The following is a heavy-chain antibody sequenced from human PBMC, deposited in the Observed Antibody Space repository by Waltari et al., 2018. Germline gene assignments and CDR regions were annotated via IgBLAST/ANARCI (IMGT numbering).Heavy chain of an antibody. Sequence: QVQLVQSGAEVKKPGASVKVSGKASGYPFTGYYMHWVRQAPGQGLEWMGWINPNSGGTNYAQKFQGRVTMTRDTSISTAYMELSRLRSDDTAVYYCARESSTYYYDSSGYSPGTWGQGTMVTVSS. D-gene: IGHD3-22*01. J-gene: IGHJ3*01. CDR1: GYPFTGYY. CDR2: INPNSGGT. V-gene: IGHV1-2*02. CDR3: ARESSTYYYDSSGYSPGT.